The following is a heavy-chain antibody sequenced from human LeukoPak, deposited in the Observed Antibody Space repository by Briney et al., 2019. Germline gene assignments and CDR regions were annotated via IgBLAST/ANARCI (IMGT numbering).Heavy chain of an antibody. Sequence: PGGSLRLSCAASGFTFSSYSMNWVRQAPGKGLEWVSSISSSSSYIYYADSVKGRFTISRDNAKNSLYLQMNSLRAEDTAVYYCAKDPRGQWLVSDYWGQGTLVTVSS. J-gene: IGHJ4*02. D-gene: IGHD6-19*01. CDR1: GFTFSSYS. CDR2: ISSSSSYI. CDR3: AKDPRGQWLVSDY. V-gene: IGHV3-21*04.